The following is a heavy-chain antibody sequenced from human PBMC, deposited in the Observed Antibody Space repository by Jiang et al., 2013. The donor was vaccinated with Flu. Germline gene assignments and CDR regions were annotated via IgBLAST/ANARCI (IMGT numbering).Heavy chain of an antibody. CDR1: GGTFSSYA. V-gene: IGHV1-69*01. CDR3: ASTRQRMTTVTNWFDP. Sequence: SGAEVKKPGSSVKVSCKASGGTFSSYAISWVRQAPGQGLEWMGGIIPIFGTANYAQKFQGRVTITADESTSTAYMELSSLRSEDTAVYYCASTRQRMTTVTNWFDPWGQGTLVTVSS. CDR2: IIPIFGTA. J-gene: IGHJ5*02. D-gene: IGHD4-17*01.